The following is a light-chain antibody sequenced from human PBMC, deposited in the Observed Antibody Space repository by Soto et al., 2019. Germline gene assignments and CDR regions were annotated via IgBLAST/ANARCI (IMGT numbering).Light chain of an antibody. Sequence: DVVMTQSPLSLPVTLGQAASISCRSSQSLVHTNGNTFLNWFQQRPGQSPRRLIYKVSKRGSGVPDRFSGSGAGTEFTLRISRVEAEDFGIYYCMQATHWPWTFGQGTRVEI. CDR3: MQATHWPWT. J-gene: IGKJ1*01. CDR1: QSLVHTNGNTF. V-gene: IGKV2-30*02. CDR2: KVS.